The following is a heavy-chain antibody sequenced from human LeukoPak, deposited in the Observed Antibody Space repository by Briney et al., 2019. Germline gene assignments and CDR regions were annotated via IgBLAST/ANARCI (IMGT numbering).Heavy chain of an antibody. Sequence: GESLKISCKGSGYSFTTYWIGWVRQMPGKGLEWMGIIYPDDSDTRYSPSFQGQVTISADKSITTAYLQWSSLKASDTAMYYCARQNPMSDAFDIWGQGTMVTVSS. V-gene: IGHV5-51*01. CDR1: GYSFTTYW. CDR3: ARQNPMSDAFDI. CDR2: IYPDDSDT. J-gene: IGHJ3*02.